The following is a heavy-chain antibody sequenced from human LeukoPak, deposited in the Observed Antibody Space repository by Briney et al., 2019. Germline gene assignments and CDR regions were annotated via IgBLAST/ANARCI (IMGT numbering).Heavy chain of an antibody. CDR2: VNPKSGGT. J-gene: IGHJ6*03. V-gene: IGHV1-2*02. D-gene: IGHD4-11*01. CDR3: AGGSSKYVFGYYMDV. CDR1: GYTFTGHY. Sequence: GASVKVSCKASGYTFTGHYIHWVRQAPGQGLEWVGWVNPKSGGTNYAQKFLDRVTMTTDMSISTAYMELIRLRSRDTAVYFCAGGSSKYVFGYYMDVWGKGTSIIVSS.